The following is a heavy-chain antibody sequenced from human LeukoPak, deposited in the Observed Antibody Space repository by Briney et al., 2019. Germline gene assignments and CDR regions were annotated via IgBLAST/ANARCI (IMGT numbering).Heavy chain of an antibody. CDR3: ARTLYGGLVFTASYPMQDAFDI. J-gene: IGHJ3*02. Sequence: GRSLRLSCAASGFTFSSYAMHWVRQAPGKGLEWVAVISYDGSNKYYADSVKGRFTISRDNSKNTLCLQMNSLRAKDTAVYYCARTLYGGLVFTASYPMQDAFDIWGQGTMVTVSS. D-gene: IGHD4-23*01. V-gene: IGHV3-30*01. CDR1: GFTFSSYA. CDR2: ISYDGSNK.